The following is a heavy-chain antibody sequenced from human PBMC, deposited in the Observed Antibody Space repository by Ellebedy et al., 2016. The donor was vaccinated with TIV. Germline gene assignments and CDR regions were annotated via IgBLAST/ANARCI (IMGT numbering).Heavy chain of an antibody. V-gene: IGHV3-7*03. CDR3: VRSNTVYHSANDY. Sequence: GESLKISCAASGFTFSSYWMSWVRQAPGKGLEWLANINQDGSGKYYVDSVKGRVTISRDNSRNSVYLQMISLRAEDTAIYYCVRSNTVYHSANDYWGQGTLVTVSS. J-gene: IGHJ4*02. CDR2: INQDGSGK. D-gene: IGHD4-11*01. CDR1: GFTFSSYW.